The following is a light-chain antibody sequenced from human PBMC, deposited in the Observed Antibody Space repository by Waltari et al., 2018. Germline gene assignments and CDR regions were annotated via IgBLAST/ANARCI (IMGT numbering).Light chain of an antibody. J-gene: IGLJ3*02. CDR3: QSYDISLSAWV. V-gene: IGLV1-40*01. CDR2: GNN. CDR1: NSNIGAGYD. Sequence: QSVLTQPPSVSGAPGQRVTISCTGSNSNIGAGYDGHWYQQFPGTAPKLLLFGNNNRPSGVPDRFSVSKSGTSASLAITGLQAEDEADYYCQSYDISLSAWVFGGGTKLAVL.